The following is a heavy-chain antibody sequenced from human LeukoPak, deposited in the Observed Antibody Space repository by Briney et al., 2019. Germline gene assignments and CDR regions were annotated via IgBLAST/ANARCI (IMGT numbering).Heavy chain of an antibody. CDR3: AREGGSSTSPQGGWFDP. Sequence: GASVKVSCKASGYTFTGYYMHWVRRAPGQGLEWMGWINPNSGGTNYAQKFQGRVTMTRDTSISTAYMELSRLRSDGTAVYYCAREGGSSTSPQGGWFDPWGQGTLVTVSS. J-gene: IGHJ5*02. V-gene: IGHV1-2*02. D-gene: IGHD2-2*01. CDR2: INPNSGGT. CDR1: GYTFTGYY.